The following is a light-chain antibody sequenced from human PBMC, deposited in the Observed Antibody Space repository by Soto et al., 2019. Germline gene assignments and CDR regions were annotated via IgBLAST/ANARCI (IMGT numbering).Light chain of an antibody. CDR2: LNSDGSH. Sequence: QLVLTQSPSASASLGASVKLTCTLSSWHSSYAIACHQQQPEKGPRYLMKLNSDGSHSKGDGIPHRFSGSSSGAERYLTISSLQSEDEADYSCQTWGTTYVFGPGTKLTVL. CDR3: QTWGTTYV. V-gene: IGLV4-69*01. J-gene: IGLJ1*01. CDR1: SWHSSYA.